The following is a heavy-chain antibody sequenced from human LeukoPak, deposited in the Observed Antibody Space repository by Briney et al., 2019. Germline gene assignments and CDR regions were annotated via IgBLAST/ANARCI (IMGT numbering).Heavy chain of an antibody. J-gene: IGHJ4*02. D-gene: IGHD6-19*01. CDR2: ISSSSSYI. V-gene: IGHV3-21*01. CDR3: AREEHSSGWYIFPMDY. CDR1: GFTFSSYS. Sequence: GGSLRLSCAASGFTFSSYSMNWVRQAPGKGLEWVSSISSSSSYIYYAGSVKGRFTISRDNAKNSLYLQMNSLRAEDTAVYYCAREEHSSGWYIFPMDYWGQGTLVTVSS.